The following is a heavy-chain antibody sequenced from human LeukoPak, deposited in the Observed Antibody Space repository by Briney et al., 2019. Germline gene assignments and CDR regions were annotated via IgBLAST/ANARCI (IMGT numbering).Heavy chain of an antibody. V-gene: IGHV3-64D*06. CDR3: VKYSGFDYFFDY. Sequence: GESLTLSCSASGFTFNNCPMHWARQPPGKGLEYISAIISNGGDTYYADSVKGRFSIYRANTKNTLYLQMSSLRTEDTAVYYCVKYSGFDYFFDYWGQGTLVTVSS. CDR2: IISNGGDT. J-gene: IGHJ4*02. D-gene: IGHD5-12*01. CDR1: GFTFNNCP.